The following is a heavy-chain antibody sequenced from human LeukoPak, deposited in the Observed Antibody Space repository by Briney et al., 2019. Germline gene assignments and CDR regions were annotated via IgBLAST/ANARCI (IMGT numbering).Heavy chain of an antibody. V-gene: IGHV5-51*01. Sequence: GESLKISCKVSGYSFTSYWIGWVRQMPGKGLEWMGIIYPGDSDTRYSPSFQGQVTISADKSISTAYLQWSSLKASDTAMYYYARFGIAAQRWIGYWGQGTLVTVSS. D-gene: IGHD6-13*01. CDR3: ARFGIAAQRWIGY. CDR2: IYPGDSDT. J-gene: IGHJ4*02. CDR1: GYSFTSYW.